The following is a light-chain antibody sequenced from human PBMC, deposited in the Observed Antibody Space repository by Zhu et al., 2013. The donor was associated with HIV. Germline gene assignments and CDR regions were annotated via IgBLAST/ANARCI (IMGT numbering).Light chain of an antibody. Sequence: IQLTQSPSSVSASVGDRVTITCRASQGISSWLAWYQQKPGKAPKLLIYAASTLQSGVPSRFSGSGSGTEFTLTINNLEPEDFATYYCQHYHSYPYSFGQGTKLEIK. CDR2: AAS. V-gene: IGKV1D-16*01. CDR1: QGISSW. CDR3: QHYHSYPYS. J-gene: IGKJ2*03.